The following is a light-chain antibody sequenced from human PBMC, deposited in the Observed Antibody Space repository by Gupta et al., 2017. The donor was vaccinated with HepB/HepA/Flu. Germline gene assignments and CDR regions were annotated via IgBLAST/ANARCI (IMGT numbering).Light chain of an antibody. V-gene: IGLV2-23*02. CDR2: EVS. Sequence: SALTQPASVSGSPGQSITISCTIASSDVGNYNRVSWYQQHPGQAPKLIIFEVSRRPAGVADRFFGAEYGNTAALTIAGLQAEDEADYYCCSYGGSTTDVLFGGGTKLTVL. CDR3: CSYGGSTTDVL. CDR1: SSDVGNYNR. J-gene: IGLJ3*02.